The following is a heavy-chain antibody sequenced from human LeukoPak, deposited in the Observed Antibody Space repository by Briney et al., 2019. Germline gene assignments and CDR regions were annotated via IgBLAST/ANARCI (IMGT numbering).Heavy chain of an antibody. CDR2: IYNDGSA. V-gene: IGHV3-66*02. J-gene: IGHJ5*02. CDR3: ARDLDLRQLDP. D-gene: IGHD5-18*01. CDR1: GFTVSSNY. Sequence: GGSLRLSCAASGFTVSSNYMSWVRQAPGKGLEWVSVIYNDGSAYYTDSVKGRFTISRDNSKNTLYLQMNSLRAEDTAVYYCARDLDLRQLDPWGQGTLVTVSS.